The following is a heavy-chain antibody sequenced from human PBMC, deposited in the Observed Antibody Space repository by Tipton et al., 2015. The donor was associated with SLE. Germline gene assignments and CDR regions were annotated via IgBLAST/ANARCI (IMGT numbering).Heavy chain of an antibody. D-gene: IGHD5-18*01. CDR2: VSHGGST. CDR1: GYSISSDYY. J-gene: IGHJ4*02. V-gene: IGHV4-38-2*02. Sequence: TLSLTCTVSGYSISSDYYWGWIRQPPGKGLEWIGSVSHGGSTYYNPSLNSRVTMSVDTSQNQFSLNLRSVTAADTAVYYCVRHEDRGYSYGSSFDYWGQGTLVTVSS. CDR3: VRHEDRGYSYGSSFDY.